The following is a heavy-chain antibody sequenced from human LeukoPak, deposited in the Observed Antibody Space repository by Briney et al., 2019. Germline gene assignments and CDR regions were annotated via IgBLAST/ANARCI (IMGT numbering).Heavy chain of an antibody. CDR2: IFGSNSNI. CDR1: GFTFSSHG. J-gene: IGHJ6*02. Sequence: GGPLRLSCAASGFTFSSHGMNWVRQAPGKGLEWVSYIFGSNSNISYAESVKGRFSISRDNAKNSLYLQMNNLRDDDTGIYYCARDTSSTWYASLRTDVWGQATTVTVCS. D-gene: IGHD6-13*01. CDR3: ARDTSSTWYASLRTDV. V-gene: IGHV3-48*02.